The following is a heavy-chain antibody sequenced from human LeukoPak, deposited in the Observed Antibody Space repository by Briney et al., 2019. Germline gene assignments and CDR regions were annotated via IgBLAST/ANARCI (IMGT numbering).Heavy chain of an antibody. J-gene: IGHJ5*02. CDR2: IYSGGST. D-gene: IGHD3-22*01. Sequence: GGSLRLSCAASGFTVSSNYMSWVRQAPGKGLEWVSVIYSGGSTYYADSVKGRFAISRDNSKDTLYLQMNSLRVEDTAVYYCAKHRESFYDSSPRSWGQGTLVTVSS. CDR1: GFTVSSNY. CDR3: AKHRESFYDSSPRS. V-gene: IGHV3-53*01.